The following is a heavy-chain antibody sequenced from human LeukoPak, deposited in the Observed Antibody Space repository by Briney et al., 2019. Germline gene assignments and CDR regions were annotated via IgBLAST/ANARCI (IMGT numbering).Heavy chain of an antibody. J-gene: IGHJ4*02. CDR1: GGSISSYY. CDR2: IYPSGNT. V-gene: IGHV4-4*07. D-gene: IGHD3-3*01. Sequence: PSETLSLTCTVSGGSISSYYWSWIRQPAGKGLEWIGRIYPSGNTNYNPSLKSRLTISLHTSKNQFSLNLKSVTAADTAMYYCARDGVVTMELDSWGQGTLVTVSS. CDR3: ARDGVVTMELDS.